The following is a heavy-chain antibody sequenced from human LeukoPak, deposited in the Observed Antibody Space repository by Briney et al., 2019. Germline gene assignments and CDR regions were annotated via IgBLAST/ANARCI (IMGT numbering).Heavy chain of an antibody. J-gene: IGHJ4*02. CDR2: ISSNGGMT. Sequence: GGSLRLSCSASGFTFSTYAMHWVRQAPGKGLEYVSGISSNGGMTFYVDSVKGRFSISRDNSKNTLYLQMSSLRAVDTAVYYCVKLSSRVSQTIDYWGQGTLVTVSS. CDR3: VKLSSRVSQTIDY. V-gene: IGHV3-64D*09. D-gene: IGHD6-19*01. CDR1: GFTFSTYA.